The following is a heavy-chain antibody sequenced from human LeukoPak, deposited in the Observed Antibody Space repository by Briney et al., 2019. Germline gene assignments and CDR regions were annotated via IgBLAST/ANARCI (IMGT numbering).Heavy chain of an antibody. V-gene: IGHV4-59*12. D-gene: IGHD3-10*01. CDR3: ARGGYYGSGNDFRFDP. J-gene: IGHJ5*02. CDR2: IYYSGST. CDR1: GGSISSYY. Sequence: SETLSLTCTVSGGSISSYYRSWIRQPPGKGLEWIGSIYYSGSTYYNPSLKSRVTISVDTSKNQFSLKLSSVTAADTAVYYCARGGYYGSGNDFRFDPWGQGTLVTVSS.